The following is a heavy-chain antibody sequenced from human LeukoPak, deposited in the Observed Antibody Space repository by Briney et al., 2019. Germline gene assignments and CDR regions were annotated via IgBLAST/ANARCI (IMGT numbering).Heavy chain of an antibody. D-gene: IGHD1-14*01. CDR1: GGSISSYY. CDR3: ARVPLPTGHFDY. V-gene: IGHV4-59*01. Sequence: SETLSLTCTVSGGSISSYYWSWIRQPPGKGLEWIGYIYYSGSTNYNPSLKSRVTISVDTSKNQFSLKLSSVTAADTVVYYCARVPLPTGHFDYWGQGTLVTVSS. J-gene: IGHJ4*02. CDR2: IYYSGST.